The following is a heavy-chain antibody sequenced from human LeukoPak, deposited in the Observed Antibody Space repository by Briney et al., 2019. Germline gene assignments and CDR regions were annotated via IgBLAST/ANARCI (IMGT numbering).Heavy chain of an antibody. CDR3: ARAHTSVWYYSDS. V-gene: IGHV4-59*02. CDR1: GGSVSGYY. Sequence: SETLSLTCIVSGGSVSGYYWNCIRQPPGKGLEWIGYVYYSASTNYNPSLKGRVTISEDTSKNQFSLKLSSVTAADTAVYCCARAHTSVWYYSDSWGQGTLVTVSS. D-gene: IGHD6-19*01. J-gene: IGHJ4*02. CDR2: VYYSAST.